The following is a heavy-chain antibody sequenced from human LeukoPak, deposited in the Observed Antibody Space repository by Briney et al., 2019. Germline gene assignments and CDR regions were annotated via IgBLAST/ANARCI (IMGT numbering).Heavy chain of an antibody. CDR3: ARAVCSGGSCWITFDY. Sequence: GGSLRLSCAASGFTFSDYYMSWIRQAPGKGLEWVSYISSSSSYTNYADSVKGRFTISRDNAKNSLYLQMNSLRAEDTAVYYCARAVCSGGSCWITFDYWGQGTLVTVSS. D-gene: IGHD2-15*01. CDR1: GFTFSDYY. V-gene: IGHV3-11*06. CDR2: ISSSSSYT. J-gene: IGHJ4*02.